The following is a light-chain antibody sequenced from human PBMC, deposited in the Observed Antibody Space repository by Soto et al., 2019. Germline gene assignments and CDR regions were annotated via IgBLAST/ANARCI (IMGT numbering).Light chain of an antibody. J-gene: IGKJ4*01. V-gene: IGKV3-11*01. CDR3: QKRSNWLT. CDR1: QSVGSY. CDR2: DAF. Sequence: EIVLTQSPATVSLSPGXRATLSCRASQSVGSYLAWYQQKPGQAPRLLIYDAFNRAAGIPARFSGSGSGTDFTLTISSLEPEDFAVYYCQKRSNWLTFGGGTKVDIK.